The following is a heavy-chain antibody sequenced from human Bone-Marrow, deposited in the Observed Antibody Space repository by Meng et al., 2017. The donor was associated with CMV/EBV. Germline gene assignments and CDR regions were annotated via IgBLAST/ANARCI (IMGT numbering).Heavy chain of an antibody. V-gene: IGHV4-4*02. CDR2: IYHSGST. CDR1: GGSISSSNW. Sequence: GSLRLSCAVSGGSISSSNWWSWVRQPPGKGLEWIGEIYHSGSTNYNPSLKSRVTISVDKSKNQFSLKLSSVTAADTAVYYCARVRDGYNYDYWGQGTLVTVSS. J-gene: IGHJ4*02. CDR3: ARVRDGYNYDY. D-gene: IGHD5-24*01.